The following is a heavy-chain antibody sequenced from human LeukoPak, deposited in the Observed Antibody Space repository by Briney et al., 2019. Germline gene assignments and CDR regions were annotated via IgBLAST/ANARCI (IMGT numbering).Heavy chain of an antibody. CDR3: ATMGSPVDY. CDR2: IYSGGST. CDR1: GFTFSDYY. V-gene: IGHV3-66*01. D-gene: IGHD1-26*01. Sequence: GGSLRLSCAASGFTFSDYYMSWVRQAPGKGLEWVSVIYSGGSTYYADSVKGRFTISRDNSKNTLYLQMNSLRAEDTAVYYCATMGSPVDYWGQGTLVTVSS. J-gene: IGHJ4*02.